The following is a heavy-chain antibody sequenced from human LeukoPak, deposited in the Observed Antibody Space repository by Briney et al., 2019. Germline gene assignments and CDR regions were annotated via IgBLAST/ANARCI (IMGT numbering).Heavy chain of an antibody. CDR2: IYYSGRT. D-gene: IGHD1-7*01. CDR3: ARVTAGTTVDY. V-gene: IGHV4-31*03. CDR1: GGSISSGDYN. Sequence: SGTLSLTCTVSGGSISSGDYNWSWIRQHPGKGLEWIGYIYYSGRTYYNPSLKSRVTISVDTSKNQFSLNLSSVTAADTAVYYCARVTAGTTVDYWGQGTLVTVSS. J-gene: IGHJ4*02.